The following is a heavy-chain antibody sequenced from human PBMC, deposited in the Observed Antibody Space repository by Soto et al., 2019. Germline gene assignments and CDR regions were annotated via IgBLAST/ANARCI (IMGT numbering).Heavy chain of an antibody. Sequence: PSETLSLTCTVSGGSISSYYWSWIRQPAGKGLEWIGRIYTSGSTNYNPSLKSRVTMSVDTSKNQFSLKLSSVTAADTAVYYCARDRPYYYDSSGYPRASFDYWGQGTLVTVSS. V-gene: IGHV4-4*07. J-gene: IGHJ4*02. CDR1: GGSISSYY. CDR3: ARDRPYYYDSSGYPRASFDY. CDR2: IYTSGST. D-gene: IGHD3-22*01.